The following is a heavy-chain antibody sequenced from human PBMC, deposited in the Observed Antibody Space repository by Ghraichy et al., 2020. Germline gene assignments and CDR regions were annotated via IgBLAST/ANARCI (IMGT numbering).Heavy chain of an antibody. J-gene: IGHJ4*02. CDR1: GYTFTGYY. CDR2: INPNSGGT. V-gene: IGHV1-2*02. D-gene: IGHD6-13*01. CDR3: ARAYSPIAALYYFDY. Sequence: ASVKVSCKASGYTFTGYYMHWVRQAPGQGLEWMGWINPNSGGTNYAQKFQGRVTMTRDTSISTAYMELSRLRSDDTAMYYCARAYSPIAALYYFDYWGQGTLVTVSS.